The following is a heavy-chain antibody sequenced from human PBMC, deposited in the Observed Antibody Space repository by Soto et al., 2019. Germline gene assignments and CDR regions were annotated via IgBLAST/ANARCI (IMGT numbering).Heavy chain of an antibody. D-gene: IGHD5-12*01. V-gene: IGHV5-51*01. CDR3: ASSSGYDDAFDI. CDR1: RHSFTSYS. J-gene: IGHJ3*02. Sequence: GESLKISRKRSRHSFTSYSLAWVRHLPGKGLEWMGVVYPGGSDTRYSPSFQGQVTISADKSISTAYLQWSSLKASDTAMYYCASSSGYDDAFDIWGQGTMIAVSS. CDR2: VYPGGSDT.